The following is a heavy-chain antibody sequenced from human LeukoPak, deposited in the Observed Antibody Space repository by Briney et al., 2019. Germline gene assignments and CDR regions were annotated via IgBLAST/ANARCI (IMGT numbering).Heavy chain of an antibody. D-gene: IGHD3-22*01. CDR2: ILHSGNT. V-gene: IGHV4-59*02. Sequence: PSETLSLTCTVSGGSVSSHDWTWIRQSPEKGLEWIGYILHSGNTNYNPSLKSRVSMSLETSKNQMALSLSAVTAADTAVYYCARANYYDSSGYYFDYWGQGTLVTVSS. J-gene: IGHJ4*02. CDR1: GGSVSSHD. CDR3: ARANYYDSSGYYFDY.